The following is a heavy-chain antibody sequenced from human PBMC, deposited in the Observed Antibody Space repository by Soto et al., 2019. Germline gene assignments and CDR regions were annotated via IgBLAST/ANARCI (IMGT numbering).Heavy chain of an antibody. V-gene: IGHV3-23*01. Sequence: EVQLLESGGGLVQSGGSLRLSCAASGFTFRSYVMSWVRQPPGKGLEWVSGISARDGSTYYADSVQGRFTISRDKSNNTLYLPMDSLRAEDTAVYYCAKDRGRFLEWLLSRVLQSEFDYWGQGTLVTVSA. J-gene: IGHJ4*02. CDR1: GFTFRSYV. D-gene: IGHD3-3*01. CDR2: ISARDGST. CDR3: AKDRGRFLEWLLSRVLQSEFDY.